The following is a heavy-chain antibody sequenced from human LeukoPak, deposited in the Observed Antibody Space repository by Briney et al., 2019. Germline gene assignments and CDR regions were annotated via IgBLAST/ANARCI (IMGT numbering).Heavy chain of an antibody. V-gene: IGHV3-30*02. J-gene: IGHJ3*02. CDR3: AAFDNGGYHVFAI. D-gene: IGHD2-8*01. CDR1: GFILMNYG. CDR2: IQSDGSDK. Sequence: PGGSVSLSCAASGFILMNYGMDWVRQAPGKGREWVVFIQSDGSDKQYADPVKGSFTISRDVSKTTLFLHMLSLSPEATDLYLCAAFDNGGYHVFAIGGRGTMVTVSS.